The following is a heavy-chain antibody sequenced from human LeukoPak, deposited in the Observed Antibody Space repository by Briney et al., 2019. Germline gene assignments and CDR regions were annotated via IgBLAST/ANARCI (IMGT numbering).Heavy chain of an antibody. CDR1: GGSISSYY. J-gene: IGHJ1*01. D-gene: IGHD2-2*01. CDR3: ARLVVAAGTKYFQH. V-gene: IGHV4-59*08. Sequence: PSETLSLTCTVSGGSISSYYWSWIRQPPGKGLEWIWYIYYSGSTNYNPSLKSRVTISVDTSKNQFSLKLSSVTAADTAVYYCARLVVAAGTKYFQHWGQGTLVTVSS. CDR2: IYYSGST.